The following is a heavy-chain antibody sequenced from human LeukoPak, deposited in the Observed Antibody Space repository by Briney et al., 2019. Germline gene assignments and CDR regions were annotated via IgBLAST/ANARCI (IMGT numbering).Heavy chain of an antibody. CDR3: ARGGSTGTNLNWVDP. D-gene: IGHD1-1*01. J-gene: IGHJ5*02. CDR1: GGSISSYY. Sequence: KPSETLSLTCTVSGGSISSYYWSWIRQPPGKGLEWIGYIYYSGSTNYNPSLKSRFTISVDTSKNQFSLKLSSVTAADTAVYYCARGGSTGTNLNWVDPWGQGTLVTVSS. V-gene: IGHV4-59*01. CDR2: IYYSGST.